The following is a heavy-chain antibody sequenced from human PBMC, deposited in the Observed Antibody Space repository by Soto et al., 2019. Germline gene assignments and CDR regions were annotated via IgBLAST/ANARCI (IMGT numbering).Heavy chain of an antibody. V-gene: IGHV3-23*01. D-gene: IGHD6-19*01. J-gene: IGHJ4*02. CDR1: GFIFNNYA. CDR2: ISGSGANT. CDR3: AKDYGSSRYFFDY. Sequence: GGSLRLACAASGFIFNNYAMSWVRQAPGKGLEWVSTISGSGANTYYPDSVKGRFTISRDNSKNTLYIQMNSLRAEDTAVYYCAKDYGSSRYFFDYWGQGTLVTVSS.